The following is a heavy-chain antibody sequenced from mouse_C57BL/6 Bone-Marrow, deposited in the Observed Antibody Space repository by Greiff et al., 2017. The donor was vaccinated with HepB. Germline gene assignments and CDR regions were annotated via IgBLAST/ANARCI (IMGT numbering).Heavy chain of an antibody. J-gene: IGHJ1*03. CDR2: ISSGSSTI. CDR3: ARGLRWYFDV. CDR1: GFTFSDYG. D-gene: IGHD1-1*01. V-gene: IGHV5-17*01. Sequence: EVKVVESGGGLVKPGGSLKLSCAASGFTFSDYGMHWVRQAPEKGLEWVAYISSGSSTIYYADTVKGRFTISRDNAKNTLFLQMTSLRSEDTAMYYCARGLRWYFDVWGTGTTVTVSS.